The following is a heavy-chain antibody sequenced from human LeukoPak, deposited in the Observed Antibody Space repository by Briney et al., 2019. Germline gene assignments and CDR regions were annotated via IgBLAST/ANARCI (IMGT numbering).Heavy chain of an antibody. J-gene: IGHJ1*01. CDR3: ARGDYAEYFQH. CDR2: INPNSGGT. Sequence: ASVKVSCKTSGYTFTDYLINWVRQAPEQGLEWMGWINPNSGGTYYAQKFQGRVTMTRDTSISTTYMELSRLTSDDTAVYYCARGDYAEYFQHWGQGTLVTVFS. D-gene: IGHD4-17*01. CDR1: GYTFTDYL. V-gene: IGHV1-2*02.